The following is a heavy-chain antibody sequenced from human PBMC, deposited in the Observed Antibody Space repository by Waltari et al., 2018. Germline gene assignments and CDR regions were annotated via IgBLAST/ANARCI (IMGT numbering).Heavy chain of an antibody. CDR3: AREVRYFDWLLGYYGMDV. CDR2: INAGNGNT. J-gene: IGHJ6*02. Sequence: QVQLVQSGAEVKKPGASVKVSCKASGYTFTSYAMHWVRQAPGQGLEWMGWINAGNGNTKYSQKCQGRVTITRDTSASTAYMELSSLRSEDTAVYYCAREVRYFDWLLGYYGMDVWGQGTTVTVSS. V-gene: IGHV1-3*01. CDR1: GYTFTSYA. D-gene: IGHD3-9*01.